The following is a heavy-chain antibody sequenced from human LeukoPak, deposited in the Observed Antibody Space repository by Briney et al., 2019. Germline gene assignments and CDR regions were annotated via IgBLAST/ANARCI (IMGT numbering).Heavy chain of an antibody. D-gene: IGHD1-26*01. V-gene: IGHV5-51*01. CDR2: IYPGDSDT. CDR1: GCRFTSYW. CDR3: ARQWTLVGSFDI. J-gene: IGHJ3*02. Sequence: GESLKISCKGSGCRFTSYWIGWVRQMPGKGLEWMGIIYPGDSDTRYSTSFQGQVTISADKSLSTAYLQWSRLKASDTAMYYSARQWTLVGSFDIWGQGTMVTVSS.